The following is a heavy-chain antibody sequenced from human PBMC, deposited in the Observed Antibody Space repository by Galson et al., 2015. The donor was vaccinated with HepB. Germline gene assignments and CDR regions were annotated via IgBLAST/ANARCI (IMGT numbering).Heavy chain of an antibody. Sequence: SVKVSCKASGFTFTSSAVQWVRQARGQRLEWIGWIVVGSGNTNYAQKFQERVTITRDMSTSTAYMELSSLRSEDTAVYYCAAGYSYGGITDYWGQGTLVTVSS. V-gene: IGHV1-58*01. CDR2: IVVGSGNT. D-gene: IGHD5-18*01. CDR3: AAGYSYGGITDY. J-gene: IGHJ4*02. CDR1: GFTFTSSA.